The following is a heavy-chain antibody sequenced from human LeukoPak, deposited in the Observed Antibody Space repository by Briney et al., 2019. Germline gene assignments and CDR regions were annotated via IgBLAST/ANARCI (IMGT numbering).Heavy chain of an antibody. V-gene: IGHV4-59*01. J-gene: IGHJ4*02. CDR3: ARDYGDLRFDY. Sequence: SETLSLTCTVSGGSISSYYWSWIRQPPGKGLEWIGYIYYSGSTNYNPFLKSRVTISVDTSKNQFSLKLSSVTAADTAVYYCARDYGDLRFDYWGQGTLVTVSS. CDR2: IYYSGST. D-gene: IGHD4-17*01. CDR1: GGSISSYY.